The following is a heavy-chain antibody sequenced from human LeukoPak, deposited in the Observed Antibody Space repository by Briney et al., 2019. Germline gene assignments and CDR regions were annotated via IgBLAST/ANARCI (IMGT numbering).Heavy chain of an antibody. Sequence: PSGTLSLTCGVSGGSISSSNWWSWVRQPPGKGLEWIGEIYHSGSTNYNPSLKSRVTILVEKSKNQFSLKLTSVTAADTAVYYCAREERWKLRSAFDIWGQGTMVTVSS. J-gene: IGHJ3*02. CDR3: AREERWKLRSAFDI. CDR2: IYHSGST. V-gene: IGHV4-4*02. CDR1: GGSISSSNW. D-gene: IGHD2-15*01.